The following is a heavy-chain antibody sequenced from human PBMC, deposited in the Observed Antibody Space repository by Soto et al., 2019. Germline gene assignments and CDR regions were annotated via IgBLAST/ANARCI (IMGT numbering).Heavy chain of an antibody. CDR1: GFTFSSYG. V-gene: IGHV3-30*18. CDR3: AKNHGVDYYFDY. J-gene: IGHJ4*02. CDR2: ISYDGSNK. Sequence: PGGSLRLSCAASGFTFSSYGMHWVRQAPGKGLEWVAVISYDGSNKYYADSVKGRFTISRDNSKNTLYLQMNSLGAEDTAVYYCAKNHGVDYYFDYWGQGTLVTVSS.